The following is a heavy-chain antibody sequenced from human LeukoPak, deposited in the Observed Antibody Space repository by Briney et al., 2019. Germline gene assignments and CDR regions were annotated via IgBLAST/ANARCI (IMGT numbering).Heavy chain of an antibody. V-gene: IGHV3-73*01. CDR3: TRHGGSYVDY. CDR2: IRSKANSYAT. J-gene: IGHJ4*02. D-gene: IGHD1-26*01. Sequence: GGSLKLSCAASGFTFSGSAIHWVRQASGKGLEWVGRIRSKANSYATAYAASVKGRFTISRDDSKNTAYLQMNSLKTEDTAVYYCTRHGGSYVDYWGQGTLVTVSS. CDR1: GFTFSGSA.